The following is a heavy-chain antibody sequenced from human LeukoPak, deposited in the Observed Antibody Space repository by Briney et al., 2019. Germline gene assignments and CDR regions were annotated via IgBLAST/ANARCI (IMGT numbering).Heavy chain of an antibody. CDR1: GGSFSGYF. CDR3: ASSFYYDSRDY. J-gene: IGHJ4*02. Sequence: PSETLSLTCVVYGGSFSGYFWSWIRQPPGKGLEWIGEITPSGCTNYNPSLKSRVSISIDTSKKKLSLRLTSVTAADSAVYYCASSFYYDSRDYWGQGTLVTVSS. CDR2: ITPSGCT. D-gene: IGHD3-22*01. V-gene: IGHV4-34*01.